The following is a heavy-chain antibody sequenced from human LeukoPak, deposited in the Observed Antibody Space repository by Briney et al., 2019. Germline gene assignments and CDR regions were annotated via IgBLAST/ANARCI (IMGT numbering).Heavy chain of an antibody. CDR2: IYYSGST. J-gene: IGHJ4*02. CDR3: ARASRDGYKRYLPRD. Sequence: SETLSLTCTVSGGSISSYYWSWIRQPPGKGLEWIGYIYYSGSTNYNPSLKSRVTISVDTSKNQFSLKLSSVTAADTAVYYCARASRDGYKRYLPRDWGQGTLVTVSS. V-gene: IGHV4-59*01. D-gene: IGHD5-24*01. CDR1: GGSISSYY.